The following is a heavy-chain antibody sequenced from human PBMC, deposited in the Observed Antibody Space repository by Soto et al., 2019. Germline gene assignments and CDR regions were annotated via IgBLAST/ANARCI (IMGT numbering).Heavy chain of an antibody. D-gene: IGHD1-26*01. Sequence: QVQLVESGGGVVQPERSLRLSCAASGFTFSSYGMHWVRQAPGKGLEWVAVIGYDGSNKYYADSVKGRFTISRDNSKNTLYLQMNSLRAEDTAVYYCARRRATATSPIIYYPDVWGKGTTVTVSS. V-gene: IGHV3-33*01. J-gene: IGHJ6*03. CDR1: GFTFSSYG. CDR2: IGYDGSNK. CDR3: ARRRATATSPIIYYPDV.